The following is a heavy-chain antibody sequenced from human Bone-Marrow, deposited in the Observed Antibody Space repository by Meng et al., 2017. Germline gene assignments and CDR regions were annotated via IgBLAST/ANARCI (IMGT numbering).Heavy chain of an antibody. D-gene: IGHD3-10*01. CDR3: ATRNYGSGHRVDY. CDR1: GFTFSDYY. J-gene: IGHJ4*02. V-gene: IGHV3-11*04. Sequence: GESLKISCAASGFTFSDYYMSWIRHAPGKGLEWVSYISSSGSTIYYADSVKGRFTISRDNAKNSLYLQMNSLRAEDTAVYYCATRNYGSGHRVDYWGQGTLVTVSS. CDR2: ISSSGSTI.